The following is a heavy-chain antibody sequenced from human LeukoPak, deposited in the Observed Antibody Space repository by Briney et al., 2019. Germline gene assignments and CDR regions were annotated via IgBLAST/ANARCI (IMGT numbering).Heavy chain of an antibody. CDR3: ARDLNSSGWYGPRFDP. Sequence: PSETLSLTCTVSGGSISSYYWSWIRQPAGKGLEWIGRIYTSGSTNYNPSLKSRVTMSVDTSKNQFSLKLSSVTGADKAVYYCARDLNSSGWYGPRFDPWGQGTLVTVSS. CDR1: GGSISSYY. D-gene: IGHD6-19*01. V-gene: IGHV4-4*07. J-gene: IGHJ5*02. CDR2: IYTSGST.